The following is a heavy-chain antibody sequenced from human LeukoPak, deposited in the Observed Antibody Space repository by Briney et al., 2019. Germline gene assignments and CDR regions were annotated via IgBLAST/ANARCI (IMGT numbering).Heavy chain of an antibody. CDR2: IYYSGST. V-gene: IGHV4-39*07. Sequence: KPSETLSLTCTVSGGSISSSSYYWGWIRQPPGKGLEWIGSIYYSGSTYYNPSLKSRVTISVDTSKNQFSLKLSSVTAADTAVYYCARFMIVVVTIDYWGQGTLVTVSS. CDR3: ARFMIVVVTIDY. D-gene: IGHD3-22*01. CDR1: GGSISSSSYY. J-gene: IGHJ4*02.